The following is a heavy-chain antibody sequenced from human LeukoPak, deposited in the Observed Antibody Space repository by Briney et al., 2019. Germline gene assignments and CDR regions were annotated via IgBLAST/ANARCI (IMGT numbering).Heavy chain of an antibody. CDR1: GGSISSSNYY. V-gene: IGHV4-39*07. D-gene: IGHD3-22*01. Sequence: SETLSLTCTISGGSISSSNYYWGWIRQPPGMGLEWIGSIYKSGSTYYNPSLKSRVTISVDTSKNQFSLKLSSVTAADTAVYYCARGPYYYDSSGYFDYWGQGTLVTVSS. CDR3: ARGPYYYDSSGYFDY. CDR2: IYKSGST. J-gene: IGHJ4*02.